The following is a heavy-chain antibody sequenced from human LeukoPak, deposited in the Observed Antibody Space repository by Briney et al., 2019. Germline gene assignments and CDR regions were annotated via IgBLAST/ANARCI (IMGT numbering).Heavy chain of an antibody. D-gene: IGHD2-15*01. CDR3: ARDPGGYGMDV. J-gene: IGHJ6*02. Sequence: SETLSLTCTVSGGSISSGGYYWSWVRQHPGKGLEWIGYIYYSGSTYYNPSLKSRVTISVDTSKNQFSLKLSSVTAADTAVYYCARDPGGYGMDVWGQGTTVTVSS. CDR1: GGSISSGGYY. CDR2: IYYSGST. V-gene: IGHV4-31*03.